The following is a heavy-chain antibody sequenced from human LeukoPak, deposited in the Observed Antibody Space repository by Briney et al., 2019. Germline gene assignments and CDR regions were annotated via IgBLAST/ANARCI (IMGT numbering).Heavy chain of an antibody. J-gene: IGHJ5*02. CDR1: GGSINSYY. CDR3: ARDSPAPGLGEFDP. Sequence: SETLSLTCTVSGGSINSYYWSWIRQPPGKGLEWIGYISDSGNSNYNPSLKSRLNMSVDTSKNEFSLKLSSVTAADTAVYYCARDSPAPGLGEFDPWGQGSLVTVSS. V-gene: IGHV4-59*01. D-gene: IGHD3-16*01. CDR2: ISDSGNS.